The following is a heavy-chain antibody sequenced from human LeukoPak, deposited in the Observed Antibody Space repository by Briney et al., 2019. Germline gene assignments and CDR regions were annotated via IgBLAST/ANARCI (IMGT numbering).Heavy chain of an antibody. J-gene: IGHJ6*03. Sequence: ASVKVSCKASGYTFTSYGISWVRQAPGQGLEWMGWISAYNGNTNYAQKLQGRVTMTTDTSTSTAYMELRSLRSDDTAVYYCARVATPHDYGDLRYYYYYMDVWGKGTTVTISS. CDR1: GYTFTSYG. CDR2: ISAYNGNT. D-gene: IGHD4-17*01. CDR3: ARVATPHDYGDLRYYYYYMDV. V-gene: IGHV1-18*01.